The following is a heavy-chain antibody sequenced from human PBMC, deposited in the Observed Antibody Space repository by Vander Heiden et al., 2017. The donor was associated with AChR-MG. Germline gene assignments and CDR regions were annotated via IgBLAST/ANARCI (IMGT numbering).Heavy chain of an antibody. CDR1: GGTFSSYA. CDR2: IIPIFGTA. Sequence: QVQLVQSGAEVKKPGSSVKVSCKASGGTFSSYAISWVRQAPGQGLEWMGGIIPIFGTANYAQKFQGRVTITADKSTSTAYMELSSLRSEDTAVYYCAVALSPGIAVAGNFDYWGQGTLVTVSS. CDR3: AVALSPGIAVAGNFDY. J-gene: IGHJ4*02. D-gene: IGHD6-19*01. V-gene: IGHV1-69*06.